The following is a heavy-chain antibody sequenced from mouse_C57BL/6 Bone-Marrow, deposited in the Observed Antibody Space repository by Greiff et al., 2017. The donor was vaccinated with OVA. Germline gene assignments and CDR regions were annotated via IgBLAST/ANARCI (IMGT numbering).Heavy chain of an antibody. V-gene: IGHV1-55*01. J-gene: IGHJ4*01. CDR3: ARRQTAQYYAMDY. Sequence: QVQLQQSGAELVKPGASVKMSCKASGYTFTSYWITWVKQTPGQGLEWIGYIYPGSGSTNYTEKFKSKATLTVDTSSSTAYMQLSSLTSEDSAVYYGARRQTAQYYAMDYWGQGTSVTVSS. CDR2: IYPGSGST. CDR1: GYTFTSYW. D-gene: IGHD3-2*02.